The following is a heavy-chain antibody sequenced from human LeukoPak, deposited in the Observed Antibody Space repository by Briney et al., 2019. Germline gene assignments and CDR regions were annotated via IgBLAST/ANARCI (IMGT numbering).Heavy chain of an antibody. CDR2: ISSSGSTI. V-gene: IGHV3-11*04. D-gene: IGHD3-9*01. J-gene: IGHJ4*02. CDR1: GFTFSDYY. Sequence: GGSLRLSCAASGFTFSDYYMSWIRQAPGKGLEWVSYISSSGSTIYYADSVKGRFTISRDNAKNSLYLQMNSLRAEDTAVYYCANAVLRYFDWLPTFDYWGQGTLVTVSS. CDR3: ANAVLRYFDWLPTFDY.